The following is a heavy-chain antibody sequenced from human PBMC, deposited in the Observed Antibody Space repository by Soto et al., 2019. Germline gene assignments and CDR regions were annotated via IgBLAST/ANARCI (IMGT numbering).Heavy chain of an antibody. V-gene: IGHV3-7*01. Sequence: GESLKISCAASGFTFSSYWMSWVRQAPGKGLEWVANIKQDGSEKYYVDSVKGRFTISRDNAKNSLYLQMNSLRAEDTAVYYCARVVGCFDYWGQGTLVTVSS. CDR2: IKQDGSEK. J-gene: IGHJ4*02. CDR3: ARVVGCFDY. D-gene: IGHD2-8*01. CDR1: GFTFSSYW.